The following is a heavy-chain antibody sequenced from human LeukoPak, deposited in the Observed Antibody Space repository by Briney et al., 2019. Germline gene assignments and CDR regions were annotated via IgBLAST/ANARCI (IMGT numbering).Heavy chain of an antibody. CDR1: GFTFSSYA. V-gene: IGHV3-23*01. Sequence: GGSLRLSCAASGFTFSSYAMSWVRQAPGKGLEWVSVVSGSGGNTYYADSVKGRFTISRDNSKNTLYLQLNSLRAEDTAVNYCAKVDPSVLGAFDVWGQGTMVTVSS. CDR3: AKVDPSVLGAFDV. J-gene: IGHJ3*01. CDR2: VSGSGGNT. D-gene: IGHD2-2*03.